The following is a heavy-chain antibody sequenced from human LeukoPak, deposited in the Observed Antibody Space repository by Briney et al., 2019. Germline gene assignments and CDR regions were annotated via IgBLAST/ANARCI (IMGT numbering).Heavy chain of an antibody. CDR3: ARVGATTPLYYYGMDV. CDR1: GFTFSSYS. J-gene: IGHJ6*02. V-gene: IGHV3-23*01. D-gene: IGHD1-26*01. Sequence: GGSLRLSCAASGFTFSSYSMSWVRQAPGKGLEWVSAISGSGGSTYYADSVKGRFTISRDNSKNTLYLQMNSLRAEDTAVYYCARVGATTPLYYYGMDVWGQGTTLTVSS. CDR2: ISGSGGST.